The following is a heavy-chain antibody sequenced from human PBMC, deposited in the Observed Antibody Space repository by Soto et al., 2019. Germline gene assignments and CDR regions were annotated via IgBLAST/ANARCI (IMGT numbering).Heavy chain of an antibody. Sequence: SETLSLTGAVPVGSSSSSNWWSCVRQPPGKGLEWIGEIYHSGSTNYNPSLKSRVTISVDKSKNQFSLKLSSVTAADTAVYYCARWSRDYYDSSGFYYYYGMDVWGQGTTVTVSS. CDR1: VGSSSSSNW. CDR3: ARWSRDYYDSSGFYYYYGMDV. D-gene: IGHD3-22*01. CDR2: IYHSGST. J-gene: IGHJ6*02. V-gene: IGHV4-4*02.